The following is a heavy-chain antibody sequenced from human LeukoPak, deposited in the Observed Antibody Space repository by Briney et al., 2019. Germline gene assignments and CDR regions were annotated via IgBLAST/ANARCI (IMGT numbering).Heavy chain of an antibody. J-gene: IGHJ5*02. CDR3: ARTTVTGKKNWFDP. Sequence: GGSLRLSCAASGFTFSDYYMSWIRQASGKGLEWVSYISSSGSTIYYADSVKGRFTISRDNAKNSLYLQMNSLRAEDTAVYYCARTTVTGKKNWFDPWGQGTLVTVSS. V-gene: IGHV3-11*01. CDR2: ISSSGSTI. CDR1: GFTFSDYY. D-gene: IGHD4-17*01.